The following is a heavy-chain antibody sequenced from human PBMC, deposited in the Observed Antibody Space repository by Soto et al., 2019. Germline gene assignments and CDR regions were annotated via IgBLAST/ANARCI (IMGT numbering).Heavy chain of an antibody. J-gene: IGHJ6*02. Sequence: QVQLVESGGGVVQPGRSLRLSCAASGFTFSSYGMHWVRQAPGKGLEWVAVIWYDGSNKYYADSVKGRLTISRDNSKNTLYLQMNSLRAEDTAVYYCAREMIVGATTYYYYGMDVWGQGTTVTVSS. V-gene: IGHV3-33*01. D-gene: IGHD1-26*01. CDR1: GFTFSSYG. CDR2: IWYDGSNK. CDR3: AREMIVGATTYYYYGMDV.